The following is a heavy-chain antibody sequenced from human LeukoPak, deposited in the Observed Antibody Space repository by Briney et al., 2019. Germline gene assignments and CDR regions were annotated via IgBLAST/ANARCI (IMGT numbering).Heavy chain of an antibody. CDR2: INPSGGST. Sequence: ASVKVSCKASGYTFTSYYMHWVRQAPGQGLEWMGIINPSGGSTSYAQKFQGRVTMTRDTSTSTVYMELSSLRSDDTAVYYCARDGTYYYDSSGPYTLRNGMDVWGQGTTVTVSS. D-gene: IGHD3-22*01. V-gene: IGHV1-46*01. CDR3: ARDGTYYYDSSGPYTLRNGMDV. J-gene: IGHJ6*02. CDR1: GYTFTSYY.